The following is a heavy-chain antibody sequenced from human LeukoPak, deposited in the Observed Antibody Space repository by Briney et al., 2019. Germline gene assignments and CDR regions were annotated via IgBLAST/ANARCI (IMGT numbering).Heavy chain of an antibody. CDR1: GFTFSSYD. CDR2: IGTAGDT. J-gene: IGHJ6*02. V-gene: IGHV3-13*01. CDR3: ARARHYYYGMDV. Sequence: GGSLRLSCAASGFTFSSYDMHWVRQATGKGLEWVSAIGTAGDTYYPGSVKGRFTISRENAKNSLYLQMNSLRAGDTAVYYCARARHYYYGMDVWGQGTTVTVSS.